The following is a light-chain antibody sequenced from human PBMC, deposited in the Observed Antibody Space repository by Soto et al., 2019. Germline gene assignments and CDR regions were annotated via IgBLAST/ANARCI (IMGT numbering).Light chain of an antibody. V-gene: IGKV3-11*02. CDR3: QYHTDWPPYT. Sequence: EMVLTQSPATLSLSPGDRATLSCRASQSVGRYLAWYQQRPGQAPRLLIYDSSNRVTGIPARVSGNGSGRDFTLTISSLEPEYFAVYYCQYHTDWPPYTFGQGTTLEI. CDR1: QSVGRY. CDR2: DSS. J-gene: IGKJ2*01.